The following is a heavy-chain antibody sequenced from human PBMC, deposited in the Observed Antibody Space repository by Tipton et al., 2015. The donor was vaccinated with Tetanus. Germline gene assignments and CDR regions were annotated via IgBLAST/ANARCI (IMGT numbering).Heavy chain of an antibody. D-gene: IGHD6-25*01. CDR2: IYHTETT. Sequence: TLSLTCTVSGDSISSGNYRYNWIRQLPGKGLEWIGYIYHTETTYYNPSFKSRVSISVDTSMSQFSLELNSVTAADTAVYYCARDSRLFYAMDVWGQGATVTVSS. J-gene: IGHJ6*02. V-gene: IGHV4-31*03. CDR1: GDSISSGNYR. CDR3: ARDSRLFYAMDV.